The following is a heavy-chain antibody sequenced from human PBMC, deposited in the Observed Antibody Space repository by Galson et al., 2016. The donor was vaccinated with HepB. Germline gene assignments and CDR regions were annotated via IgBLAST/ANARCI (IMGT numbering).Heavy chain of an antibody. CDR3: VRGGAARPDY. CDR2: ISSSSSAM. J-gene: IGHJ4*02. V-gene: IGHV3-48*01. CDR1: GFSFSIYG. Sequence: SLRLSCAASGFSFSIYGMNWVRQAPGKGLEWVAYISSSSSAMSYADSVTGRFTISRDNAKNFLFLQMSGLGAEDTAVYYCVRGGAARPDYWGQGILVTVSS. D-gene: IGHD6-6*01.